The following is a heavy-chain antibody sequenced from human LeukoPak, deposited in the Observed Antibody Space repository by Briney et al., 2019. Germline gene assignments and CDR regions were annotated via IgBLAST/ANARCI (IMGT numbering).Heavy chain of an antibody. J-gene: IGHJ4*02. V-gene: IGHV4-34*01. CDR1: GGSFSGYY. D-gene: IGHD3-22*01. Sequence: SETLSLTCAVYGGSFSGYYWSWIRQPPGKGLEWIGEINHSGSTNYNPSLKSRVTISVDTSKNQFSLKLSSVTAADTAVYYCARGFYYDSSGYYYSFDYWGQGTLVTVSS. CDR3: ARGFYYDSSGYYYSFDY. CDR2: INHSGST.